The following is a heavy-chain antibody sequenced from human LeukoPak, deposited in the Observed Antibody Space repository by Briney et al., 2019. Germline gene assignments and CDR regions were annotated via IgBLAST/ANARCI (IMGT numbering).Heavy chain of an antibody. CDR1: GGSFSGYY. Sequence: SETLSLTCALYGGSFSGYYWRWIRQPPGKGLEWIGEINHSGSTNYNPSLKSRVTISVDTSKNQFSLKLSSVTAADTAVYYCARGAAGPGGVDYWGQGTLVTASS. D-gene: IGHD6-13*01. J-gene: IGHJ4*02. V-gene: IGHV4-34*01. CDR2: INHSGST. CDR3: ARGAAGPGGVDY.